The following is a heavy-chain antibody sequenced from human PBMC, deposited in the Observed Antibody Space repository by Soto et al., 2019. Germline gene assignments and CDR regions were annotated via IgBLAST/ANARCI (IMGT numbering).Heavy chain of an antibody. V-gene: IGHV4-39*01. D-gene: IGHD4-17*01. Sequence: SETLSLTCTVSGGSISSSSYYWGWIRQPPGKGLEWIGSIYYSGSTYYNPSLKSRVTISVDTSKNQFSLKLSSVTAADTAVYYCARLRGLTTVITNWYFDPWGRGTLVTVSS. CDR3: ARLRGLTTVITNWYFDP. CDR2: IYYSGST. CDR1: GGSISSSSYY. J-gene: IGHJ2*01.